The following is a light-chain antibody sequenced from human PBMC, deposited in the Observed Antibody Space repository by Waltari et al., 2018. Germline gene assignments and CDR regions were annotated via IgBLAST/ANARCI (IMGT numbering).Light chain of an antibody. CDR3: QVWDSSTGL. V-gene: IGLV3-9*01. CDR2: EDS. CDR1: NIGRKY. J-gene: IGLJ2*01. Sequence: SYELTQPLSVSVALGQMARITCGGNNIGRKYVYWYQQKPDQAPVLVIYEDSKRPSGIPDRFAGSNSGNTATLTIDGAQARDEADYYCQVWDSSTGLFGGGTRLTVL.